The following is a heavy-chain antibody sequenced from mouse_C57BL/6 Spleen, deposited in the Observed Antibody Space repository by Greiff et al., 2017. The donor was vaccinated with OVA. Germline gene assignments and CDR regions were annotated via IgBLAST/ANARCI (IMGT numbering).Heavy chain of an antibody. Sequence: EVNLVESGGGLVKPGGSLKLSCAASGFTFSDYGMHWVRQAPEKGLEWVAYISSGSSTIYYADTVKGRFTISRDNAKNTLFLQMTSLRSEDTAMYYCARPLYYYGSNYAMDYWGQGTSVTVSS. V-gene: IGHV5-17*01. CDR3: ARPLYYYGSNYAMDY. CDR1: GFTFSDYG. D-gene: IGHD1-1*01. CDR2: ISSGSSTI. J-gene: IGHJ4*01.